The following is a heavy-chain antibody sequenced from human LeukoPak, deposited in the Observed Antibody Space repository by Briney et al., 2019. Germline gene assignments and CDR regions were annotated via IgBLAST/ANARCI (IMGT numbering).Heavy chain of an antibody. J-gene: IGHJ5*02. V-gene: IGHV4-61*02. CDR2: IYTSGST. CDR1: GGSISSGSYY. CDR3: ARGITIFGVVIAGSGWFDP. Sequence: SETLSLTCTVSGGSISSGSYYWSWIRQPAGKGLEWIGRIYTSGSTNYNPSLKSRVTISVDTSKNQFSLKLSSVTAADTAVYYCARGITIFGVVIAGSGWFDPWGQGTLVTVSS. D-gene: IGHD3-3*02.